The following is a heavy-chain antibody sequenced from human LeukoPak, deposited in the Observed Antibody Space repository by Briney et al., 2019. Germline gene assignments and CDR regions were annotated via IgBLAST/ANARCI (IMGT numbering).Heavy chain of an antibody. J-gene: IGHJ3*02. D-gene: IGHD4-17*01. CDR1: GFTFSSYA. V-gene: IGHV3-7*03. Sequence: GGSLRLSCAASGFTFSSYAMSWVRQAPGKGLEWVANIKQDGSEKYYVDSVKGRFTISRDNAKNSLYLQMNSLRAEDTAVYYCARDKDYGDYPDAFDIWGQGTMVTVSS. CDR3: ARDKDYGDYPDAFDI. CDR2: IKQDGSEK.